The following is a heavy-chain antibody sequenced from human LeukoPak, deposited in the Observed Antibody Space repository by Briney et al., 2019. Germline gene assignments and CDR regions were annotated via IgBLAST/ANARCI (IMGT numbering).Heavy chain of an antibody. CDR3: VRSAFHAGSGNYYDY. Sequence: GGSLRLSCAASGFTFSSYGMHWVRQAPGKGLEWVAIISYDESNKYYADSVKGRFTISRDNAENTLYLQMNSLRVEDTAVYYCVRSAFHAGSGNYYDYWGQGTLVTVSS. V-gene: IGHV3-30*03. J-gene: IGHJ4*02. CDR2: ISYDESNK. D-gene: IGHD3-22*01. CDR1: GFTFSSYG.